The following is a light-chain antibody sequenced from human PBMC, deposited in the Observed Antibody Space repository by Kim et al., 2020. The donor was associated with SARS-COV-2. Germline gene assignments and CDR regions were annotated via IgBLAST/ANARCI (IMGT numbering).Light chain of an antibody. CDR3: SSYTTSTTLV. V-gene: IGLV2-14*03. Sequence: QSALTQPASVSGSPGQSITISCTGTSSDVGNYNYVSWYQQHPGRAPKLMIYDVSNRPSGVSNRFSGSKSGNTASLTISGLQAEDEAEYYCSSYTTSTTLVVGGGTQLTVL. CDR1: SSDVGNYNY. J-gene: IGLJ3*02. CDR2: DVS.